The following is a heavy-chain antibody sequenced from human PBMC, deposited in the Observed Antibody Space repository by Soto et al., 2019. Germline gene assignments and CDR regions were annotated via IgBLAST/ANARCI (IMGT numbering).Heavy chain of an antibody. CDR2: INPNSGGT. V-gene: IGHV1-2*02. D-gene: IGHD3-22*01. CDR1: GYTFTGYY. J-gene: IGHJ4*02. Sequence: KVSCKASGYTFTGYYMHWVRQAPGQGLEWMGWINPNSGGTNYAQKFQGRVTMTRDTSISTAYMELSRLRSDDTAVYYCARGWEYYYDSSGYLPPDYWGQGTLVTVSS. CDR3: ARGWEYYYDSSGYLPPDY.